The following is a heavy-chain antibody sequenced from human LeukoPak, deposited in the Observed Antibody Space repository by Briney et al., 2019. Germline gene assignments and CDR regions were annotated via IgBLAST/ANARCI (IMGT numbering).Heavy chain of an antibody. CDR2: IYSGGST. Sequence: GGSLRLSFAASGFTLSSNHMSWVRQAPGKGLEWVSVIYSGGSTYYADSVKGRFTISRDNSKNTLYLQMNSLRAEDTAVYYCARGLTVTNSYYFDYWGQGTLVTVSS. V-gene: IGHV3-53*01. CDR3: ARGLTVTNSYYFDY. D-gene: IGHD4-11*01. CDR1: GFTLSSNH. J-gene: IGHJ4*02.